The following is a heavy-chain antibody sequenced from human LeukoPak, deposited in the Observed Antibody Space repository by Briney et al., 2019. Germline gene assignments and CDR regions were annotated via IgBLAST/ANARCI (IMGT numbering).Heavy chain of an antibody. D-gene: IGHD3-3*01. V-gene: IGHV4-61*02. Sequence: SETLSLTCTVSGGSISSGSYYWSWIRQPAGKGLEWIGRIYTSGSTNYNPSLKSRVTISVDTSKNQFSLKLSSVTAADTAVYYCARDVDFWSGYRDYWGQGTLVTVSS. CDR3: ARDVDFWSGYRDY. CDR2: IYTSGST. CDR1: GGSISSGSYY. J-gene: IGHJ4*02.